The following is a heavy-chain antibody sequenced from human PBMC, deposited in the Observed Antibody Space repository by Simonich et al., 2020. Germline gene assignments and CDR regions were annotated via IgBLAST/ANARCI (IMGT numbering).Heavy chain of an antibody. Sequence: EVQLLESGGGLVQPGGSLRLSCAASGFTFSSYAMSWVRQAPEKGRDGVSAISGCGGSTYYAASVKGRFTISRDNSKNTLYLQMNSLRAEDTAVYYCATYYFDYWGQGTLVTVSS. CDR2: ISGCGGST. CDR3: ATYYFDY. J-gene: IGHJ4*02. V-gene: IGHV3-23*01. CDR1: GFTFSSYA.